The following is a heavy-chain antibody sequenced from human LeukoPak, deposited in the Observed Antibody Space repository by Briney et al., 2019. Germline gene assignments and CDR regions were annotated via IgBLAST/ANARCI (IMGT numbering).Heavy chain of an antibody. D-gene: IGHD1-26*01. CDR1: GGSISSYY. J-gene: IGHJ5*02. CDR3: ASSPELVGTPGWFDP. Sequence: PSETLSLTCTVSGGSISSYYWSWIRQPAGKGLEWIGRIYTSGSTNYNPSLKSRVTMSVDTSKNQFSLKLSSVTAADTAVYYCASSPELVGTPGWFDPWGQGTLVTVSS. CDR2: IYTSGST. V-gene: IGHV4-4*07.